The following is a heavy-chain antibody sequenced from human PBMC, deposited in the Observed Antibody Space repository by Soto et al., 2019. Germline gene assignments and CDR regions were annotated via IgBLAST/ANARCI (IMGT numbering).Heavy chain of an antibody. CDR1: GGTFSNYV. CDR3: EIDVGSGEWSVF. V-gene: IGHV1-69*01. Sequence: QVQLVQSGTEVKKPGSSAKVSCKASGGTFSNYVISWVRQAPGQGLEWIGGGIPLFGTTDYAKKFQCKIAITAGESTTRVYMDLSSLIFEDTAVYGCEIDVGSGEWSVFWGQGTTVIVSS. CDR2: GIPLFGTT. J-gene: IGHJ6*02. D-gene: IGHD3-10*01.